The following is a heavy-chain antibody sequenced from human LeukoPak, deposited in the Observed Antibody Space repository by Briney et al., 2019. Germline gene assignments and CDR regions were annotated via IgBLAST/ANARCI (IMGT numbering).Heavy chain of an antibody. CDR3: ARVPYYYDSSGYYRSYYGMDV. D-gene: IGHD3-22*01. J-gene: IGHJ6*02. V-gene: IGHV4-34*01. Sequence: SETLSLTCAVYGGSFSGYYWSWIRQPPGKGLEWIGEINHSGSTNYNPSPKSRVTISVDTSKNQFSLKLSSVTAADTAVYYCARVPYYYDSSGYYRSYYGMDVWGQGPRSPSP. CDR1: GGSFSGYY. CDR2: INHSGST.